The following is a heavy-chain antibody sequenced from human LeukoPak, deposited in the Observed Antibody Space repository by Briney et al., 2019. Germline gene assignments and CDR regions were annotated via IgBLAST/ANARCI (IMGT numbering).Heavy chain of an antibody. D-gene: IGHD3-22*01. Sequence: GGSLRLSCAASGFTFSSYSMNWVRQAPGKGLEWVSSISSSSSYIYYADSVKGRFTISRDNAKNTLYLQMNSLRAEDTAVYYCARHFYDSSGFPEWGQGTLVTVSS. CDR3: ARHFYDSSGFPE. J-gene: IGHJ4*02. CDR2: ISSSSSYI. CDR1: GFTFSSYS. V-gene: IGHV3-21*06.